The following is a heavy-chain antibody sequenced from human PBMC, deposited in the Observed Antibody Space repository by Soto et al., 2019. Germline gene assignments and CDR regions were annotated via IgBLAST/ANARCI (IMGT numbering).Heavy chain of an antibody. V-gene: IGHV3-7*03. Sequence: EVQLVESGGGLGQPGESLRLSCAASGFTFTTYWMTWVRQAPGKGLEWVANIKQDGSEKFYVGSVRGRFTISRDNAKNSMYLQMNSLRAEDTAVYYCARRSSGRLTTAWAPLDWWGQGTLVTVSS. CDR1: GFTFTTYW. D-gene: IGHD2-15*01. CDR3: ARRSSGRLTTAWAPLDW. J-gene: IGHJ4*02. CDR2: IKQDGSEK.